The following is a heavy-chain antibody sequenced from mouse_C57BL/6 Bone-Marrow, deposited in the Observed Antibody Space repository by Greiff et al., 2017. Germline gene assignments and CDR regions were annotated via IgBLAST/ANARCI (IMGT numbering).Heavy chain of an antibody. J-gene: IGHJ1*03. V-gene: IGHV5-9-1*02. CDR1: GFTFSSYA. Sequence: EVNVVESGEGLVKPGGSLKLSCAASGFTFSSYAMSWVRQTPEKRLEWVAYISSGGDYTYYADSVKGRFTITRDNARNTLYLQMSSLKSEDTAMYYCTRDRSGEGYFDVWGTGTTVTVSA. CDR2: ISSGGDYT. CDR3: TRDRSGEGYFDV.